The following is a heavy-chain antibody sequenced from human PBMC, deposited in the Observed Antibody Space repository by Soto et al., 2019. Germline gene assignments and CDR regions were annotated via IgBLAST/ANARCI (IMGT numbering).Heavy chain of an antibody. CDR2: ISAYNGNT. D-gene: IGHD3-3*01. CDR1: GYTFTSYG. Sequence: ASVKVSCKASGYTFTSYGISWVRQAPGQGLEWMGWISAYNGNTNYAQKLQGRVTMTTDTSTSTAYMGLRSLRSDDTAVYYCARGGVHITIFGVVIQKHYYYGMDVWGQGTTVTVSS. J-gene: IGHJ6*02. V-gene: IGHV1-18*01. CDR3: ARGGVHITIFGVVIQKHYYYGMDV.